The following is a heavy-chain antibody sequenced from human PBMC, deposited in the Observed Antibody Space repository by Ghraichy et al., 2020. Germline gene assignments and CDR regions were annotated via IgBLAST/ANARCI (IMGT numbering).Heavy chain of an antibody. CDR1: GFTFSSYS. J-gene: IGHJ6*03. Sequence: GGSLRLSCAASGFTFSSYSMNWVRQAPGKGLEWVSSISSSSSYIYYADSVKGRFTISRDNAKNSLYLQMNSLRAEDTAVYYCARDGVGYCTNGVCPLWEGDYYYMDVWGKGTTVTVSS. CDR2: ISSSSSYI. D-gene: IGHD2-8*01. CDR3: ARDGVGYCTNGVCPLWEGDYYYMDV. V-gene: IGHV3-21*01.